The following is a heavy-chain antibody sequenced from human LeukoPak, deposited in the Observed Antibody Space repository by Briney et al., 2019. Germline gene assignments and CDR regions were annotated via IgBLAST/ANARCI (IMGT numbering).Heavy chain of an antibody. J-gene: IGHJ4*02. Sequence: GGSLRLSCAASGFPVSSNYVGWVRQAPGKGLEWVSGISWNSGSIGYADSVKGRFTISRDNAKNSLYLQMNSLRAEDTALYYCAKDLIAVAGTSAGTFDYWGQGTLVTVSS. CDR2: ISWNSGSI. CDR1: GFPVSSNY. V-gene: IGHV3-9*01. D-gene: IGHD6-19*01. CDR3: AKDLIAVAGTSAGTFDY.